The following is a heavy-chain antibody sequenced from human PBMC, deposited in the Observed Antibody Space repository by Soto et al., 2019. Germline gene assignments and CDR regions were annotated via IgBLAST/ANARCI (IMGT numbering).Heavy chain of an antibody. D-gene: IGHD3-16*01. CDR3: ARTLDYGHMDV. J-gene: IGHJ6*03. CDR2: IYNSGST. V-gene: IGHV4-59*11. Sequence: SETLSLTCTVSGDSIRNQYWSWIRRPPGKGLEWIGYIYNSGSTKYNPSLKSRLTISVDTSKNQFSLKLTSVTAADTAVYYCARTLDYGHMDVWGKGTTVTVSS. CDR1: GDSIRNQY.